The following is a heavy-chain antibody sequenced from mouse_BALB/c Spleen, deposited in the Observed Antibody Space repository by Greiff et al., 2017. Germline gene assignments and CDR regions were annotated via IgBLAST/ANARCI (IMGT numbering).Heavy chain of an antibody. CDR3: ARSKMITTRYYAMDD. J-gene: IGHJ4*01. CDR2: ISTYYGNT. CDR1: GYTFTDYA. Sequence: VQLQQSGPELVRPGVSVKISCKGSGYTFTDYAMHWVKQSHAKSLEWIGVISTYYGNTNYNQKFKGKATMTVDKSSSTAYMELARLTSEDSAIYYCARSKMITTRYYAMDDWGQGTSVTVSS. V-gene: IGHV1-67*01. D-gene: IGHD2-4*01.